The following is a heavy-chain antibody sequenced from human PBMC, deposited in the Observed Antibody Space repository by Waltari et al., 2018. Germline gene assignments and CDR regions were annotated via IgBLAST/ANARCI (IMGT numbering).Heavy chain of an antibody. Sequence: EVQLVESGGGLVQPGGSLRLSCVASGFTFSDFWMTWVRQAPEKGLEGVATMNQDGSAKLYVESVRGRLTVSRDNAKKSLFLQMNSLRAEDTAVYYCARVAWGLGQDNWGQGTLVTVSS. J-gene: IGHJ4*02. CDR2: MNQDGSAK. V-gene: IGHV3-7*03. CDR3: ARVAWGLGQDN. CDR1: GFTFSDFW. D-gene: IGHD3-16*01.